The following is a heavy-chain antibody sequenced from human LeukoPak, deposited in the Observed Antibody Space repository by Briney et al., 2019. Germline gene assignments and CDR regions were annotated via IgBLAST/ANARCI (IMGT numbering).Heavy chain of an antibody. CDR2: IYYSGST. D-gene: IGHD6-19*01. CDR1: GGSISSSSYY. V-gene: IGHV4-39*07. CDR3: ARERGRIAVAGTLDY. J-gene: IGHJ4*02. Sequence: SETLSLTCTVSGGSISSSSYYWGWIRQPPGKGLEWIGSIYYSGSTYYNPSLKSRVTISVDTFKNQFSVKLSSVTAADTAVYYCARERGRIAVAGTLDYWGQGTLVTVSS.